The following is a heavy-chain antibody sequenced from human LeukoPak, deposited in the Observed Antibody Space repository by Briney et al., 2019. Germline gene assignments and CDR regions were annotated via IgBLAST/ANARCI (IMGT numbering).Heavy chain of an antibody. Sequence: PGGSLRLSCAASGFTFSSYEMNWVRQAPGKGXXXXSYISSSGSTIYYADSVKGRFTISRDNAKNSLYLQMNSLRAEDTAVYYCARWDYGSPFDYWGQGTLVTVSS. CDR3: ARWDYGSPFDY. CDR2: ISSSGSTI. CDR1: GFTFSSYE. D-gene: IGHD3-10*01. V-gene: IGHV3-48*03. J-gene: IGHJ4*02.